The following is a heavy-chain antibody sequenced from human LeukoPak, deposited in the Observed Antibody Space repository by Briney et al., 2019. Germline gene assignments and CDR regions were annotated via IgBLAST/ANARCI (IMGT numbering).Heavy chain of an antibody. CDR3: ASSGSGSLFDY. D-gene: IGHD3-10*01. Sequence: GGSLRLSCAASGFTVSSNYMSWVRQAPGKGLEWVSVIYSGGSTYYADSVKGRFTISRDNAKSTLYLQMNSLRAEDTAVYYCASSGSGSLFDYWGQGTLVTVSS. J-gene: IGHJ4*02. V-gene: IGHV3-53*01. CDR2: IYSGGST. CDR1: GFTVSSNY.